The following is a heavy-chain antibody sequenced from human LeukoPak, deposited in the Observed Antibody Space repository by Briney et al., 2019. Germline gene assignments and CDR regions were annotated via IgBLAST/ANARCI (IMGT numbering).Heavy chain of an antibody. CDR2: ISSSSSYI. CDR1: GFTFSDYA. CDR3: ARDGRTTDYYYGMDV. D-gene: IGHD1-7*01. V-gene: IGHV3-21*01. J-gene: IGHJ6*02. Sequence: GGSLRLSCAASGFTFSDYALSWVRQAPGKGLEWVSSISSSSSYIYYADSVKGRFTISRDNAKNSLYLQMNSLRAEDTAVYYCARDGRTTDYYYGMDVWGQGTTVTVSS.